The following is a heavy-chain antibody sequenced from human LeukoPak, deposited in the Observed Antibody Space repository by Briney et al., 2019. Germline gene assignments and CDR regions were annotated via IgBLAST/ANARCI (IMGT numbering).Heavy chain of an antibody. V-gene: IGHV3-73*01. CDR2: IRSKADSYTT. Sequence: GGPLKLSCAASGFTFSGSAMHGVRQASGKGLKWLGRIRSKADSYTTAYAATVKGRFIVSRDDSKNTAYLQMNSLKTEDTAVYYCRAAADLNDYWGQGTLVTVSS. J-gene: IGHJ4*02. CDR3: RAAADLNDY. D-gene: IGHD6-13*01. CDR1: GFTFSGSA.